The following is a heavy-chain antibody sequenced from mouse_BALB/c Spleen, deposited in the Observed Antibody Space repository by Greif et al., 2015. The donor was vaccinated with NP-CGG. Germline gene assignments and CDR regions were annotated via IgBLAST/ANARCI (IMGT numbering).Heavy chain of an antibody. CDR3: ARKRRYYAMDY. V-gene: IGHV2-4-1*01. J-gene: IGHJ4*01. CDR1: GLSLTSYD. Sequence: VKVVESGPGLVQPSQSLSITCTVSGLSLTSYDIHWVRQSPGKGLEWLGVIWSGGSTDYNAAFISRLSISKDNSKSQVFFKMNSLQADDTAIYYCARKRRYYAMDYWGQGTSVTVSS. CDR2: IWSGGST.